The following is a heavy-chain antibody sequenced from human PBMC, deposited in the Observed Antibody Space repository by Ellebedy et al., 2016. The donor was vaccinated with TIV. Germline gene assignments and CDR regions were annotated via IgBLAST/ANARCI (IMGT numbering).Heavy chain of an antibody. J-gene: IGHJ4*02. Sequence: MPGGSLRLSCTVSGGPIDSYYWTWIRQPPGKGLEWIGYIYYSGTTNYSPSLQSRVTISVDTSKNQFSLKLSSVTAADTAVYYCARTTYDYWGQGTLVTVSS. CDR1: GGPIDSYY. D-gene: IGHD1-1*01. V-gene: IGHV4-59*12. CDR3: ARTTYDY. CDR2: IYYSGTT.